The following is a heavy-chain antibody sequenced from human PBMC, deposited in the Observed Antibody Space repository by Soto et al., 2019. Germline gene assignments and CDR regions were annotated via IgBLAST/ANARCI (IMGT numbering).Heavy chain of an antibody. V-gene: IGHV4-30-4*01. CDR2: IYYSGST. CDR1: GGSISSGDYY. D-gene: IGHD3-10*01. Sequence: SETLSLTCTVSGGSISSGDYYWTWIRQPPGKGLEWIGYIYYSGSTYYNTSLKSRVTISVDTSKNQFSLKLSSVTAADTAVYYCARVWFGDPNWFDPWGQGTLVPVSS. J-gene: IGHJ5*02. CDR3: ARVWFGDPNWFDP.